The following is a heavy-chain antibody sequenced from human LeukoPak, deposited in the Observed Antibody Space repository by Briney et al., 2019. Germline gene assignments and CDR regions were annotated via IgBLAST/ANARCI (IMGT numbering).Heavy chain of an antibody. J-gene: IGHJ4*02. D-gene: IGHD3-16*01. V-gene: IGHV4-59*01. CDR1: GGSISSYF. Sequence: SETLSLTCTVSGGSISSYFWSWIRQPPGKGLEWIGYVYYSGSTNYNPSLNSRVITSVDTSKNQFSLKLSSVTAADTAVYYCARGGYDYVWGSAFDYWGQGMLVTVSS. CDR2: VYYSGST. CDR3: ARGGYDYVWGSAFDY.